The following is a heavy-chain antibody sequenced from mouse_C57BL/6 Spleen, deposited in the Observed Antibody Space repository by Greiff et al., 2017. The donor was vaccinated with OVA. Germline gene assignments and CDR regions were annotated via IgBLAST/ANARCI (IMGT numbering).Heavy chain of an antibody. D-gene: IGHD2-4*01. Sequence: EVQLQQSGPELVKPGASVKISCKASGYTFTDYYMNWVKQSHGKSLEWIGDINPNNGGTSYNQKFKGKATLTVDKSSSTAYMELRSLTSEDSAVYYCARTYDYDGRAFAYWGQGTLVTVSA. V-gene: IGHV1-26*01. CDR1: GYTFTDYY. J-gene: IGHJ3*01. CDR2: INPNNGGT. CDR3: ARTYDYDGRAFAY.